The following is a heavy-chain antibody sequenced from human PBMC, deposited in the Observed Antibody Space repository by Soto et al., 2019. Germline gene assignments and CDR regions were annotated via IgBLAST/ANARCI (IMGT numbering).Heavy chain of an antibody. V-gene: IGHV4-34*01. CDR1: GGSFSGYY. CDR2: INHSGST. D-gene: IGHD2-2*01. CDR3: ARKPFDSIVVVPAAMDRNWFDP. J-gene: IGHJ5*02. Sequence: PSETLSLTCAVYGGSFSGYYWSWIRQPPGKGLEWIGEINHSGSTNYNPSLKSRVTISVDTSKNQFSLKLSSVTAADTAVYYCARKPFDSIVVVPAAMDRNWFDPWGQGTLVTVSS.